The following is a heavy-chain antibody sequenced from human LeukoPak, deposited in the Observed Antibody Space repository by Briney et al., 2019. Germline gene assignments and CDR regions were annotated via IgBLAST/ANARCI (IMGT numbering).Heavy chain of an antibody. V-gene: IGHV4-39*01. Sequence: SETLSLTCTVSGGSISSSSYYWGWIRQPPGKALEWIGSIYYSGSTYYNPSLKSRVTISVDTSKNQFSLKLSSVTAADTAVYYCARTDEYYYDSSGYSGLYWGQGTLVTVSS. D-gene: IGHD3-22*01. CDR1: GGSISSSSYY. J-gene: IGHJ4*02. CDR2: IYYSGST. CDR3: ARTDEYYYDSSGYSGLY.